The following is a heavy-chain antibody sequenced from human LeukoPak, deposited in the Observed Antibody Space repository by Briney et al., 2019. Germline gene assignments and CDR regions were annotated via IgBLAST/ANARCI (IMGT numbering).Heavy chain of an antibody. CDR1: GGSFSGYY. V-gene: IGHV4-34*01. Sequence: PSETLSLTCAVYGGSFSGYYWSWIRQPPGKGLGWIGEINHSGSTNYNPSLKSRVTISVDTSKNQFSLKLSSVTAADTAVYYCARGFDGGYCSSTSCSIHYYYYYMDVWGKGTTVTVSS. CDR2: INHSGST. CDR3: ARGFDGGYCSSTSCSIHYYYYYMDV. D-gene: IGHD2-2*03. J-gene: IGHJ6*03.